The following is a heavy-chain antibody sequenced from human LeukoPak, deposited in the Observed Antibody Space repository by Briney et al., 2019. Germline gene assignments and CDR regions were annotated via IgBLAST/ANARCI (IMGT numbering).Heavy chain of an antibody. D-gene: IGHD2-2*01. CDR2: ISPHSGVT. J-gene: IGHJ4*02. Sequence: ASVKVSCKASGYTFTGNYVHWVRQAPGQGLEWMGWISPHSGVTNYAQNFQGRVTMTRDTAITTVYMELSGLRSGDTSVYYCAREEVLGLAARGLDYWGQGTLVTVSS. CDR1: GYTFTGNY. CDR3: AREEVLGLAARGLDY. V-gene: IGHV1-2*02.